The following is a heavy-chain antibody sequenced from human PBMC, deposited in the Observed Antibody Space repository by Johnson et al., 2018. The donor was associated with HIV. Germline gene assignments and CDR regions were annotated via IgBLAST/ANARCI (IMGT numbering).Heavy chain of an antibody. CDR3: ARETYGGNSGAFDI. CDR1: GFTFSDYY. J-gene: IGHJ3*02. Sequence: QVQLVESGGGLVKPGGSLRLSCAASGFTFSDYYMSWIRQAPGKGLEWVSYISSSGSTKYYADSVKGRFTISRDNSKNTLYLKMNSLRAEDTAVYYCARETYGGNSGAFDIWGQGTMVTVSS. V-gene: IGHV3-11*01. D-gene: IGHD4-23*01. CDR2: ISSSGSTK.